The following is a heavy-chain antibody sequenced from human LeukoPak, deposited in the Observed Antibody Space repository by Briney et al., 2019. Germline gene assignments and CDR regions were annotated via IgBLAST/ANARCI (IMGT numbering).Heavy chain of an antibody. CDR3: ARDSSGWPNWFDP. CDR1: GGSFSGYY. V-gene: IGHV4-34*01. Sequence: PSETLSLTCAVYGGSFSGYYWSWIRQPPGKGLEWIGSIYHSGSTYYNPSLKSRVTISVDTSKNQFSLKLSSVTAADTAVYYCARDSSGWPNWFDPWGQGTLVTVSS. CDR2: IYHSGST. J-gene: IGHJ5*02. D-gene: IGHD6-19*01.